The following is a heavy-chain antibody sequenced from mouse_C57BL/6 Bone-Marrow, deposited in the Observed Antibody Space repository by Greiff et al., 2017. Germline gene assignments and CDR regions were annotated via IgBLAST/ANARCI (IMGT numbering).Heavy chain of an antibody. Sequence: QVQLQQSGAELARPGASVKLSCKASGYTFTSYGISWVKQRTGQGLEWIGEIYPRSGNPYYNEKFKGKATLTADKSSSTAYMELRSLTSEDSAVYFCATLRRDWYFDVWGTGTTVTVSS. J-gene: IGHJ1*03. CDR1: GYTFTSYG. D-gene: IGHD1-2*01. V-gene: IGHV1-81*01. CDR2: IYPRSGNP. CDR3: ATLRRDWYFDV.